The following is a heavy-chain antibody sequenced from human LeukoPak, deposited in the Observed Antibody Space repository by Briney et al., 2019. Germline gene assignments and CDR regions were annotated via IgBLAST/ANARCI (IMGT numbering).Heavy chain of an antibody. CDR1: GFTFNGYS. D-gene: IGHD3-22*01. Sequence: GGSLRLSCEASGFTFNGYSMYWVRQAPGKGLEWVANINQDGNKNYYLDSVKGRFTISRDNAKNSLYLQMNGLRAEDTAVYYCARDLRDSSGYSVYYYYYGMDVWGQGTTVTVSS. CDR3: ARDLRDSSGYSVYYYYYGMDV. CDR2: INQDGNKN. J-gene: IGHJ6*02. V-gene: IGHV3-7*01.